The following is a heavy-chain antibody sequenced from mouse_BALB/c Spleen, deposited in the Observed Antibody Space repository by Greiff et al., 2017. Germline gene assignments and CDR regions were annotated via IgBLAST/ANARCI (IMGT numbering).Heavy chain of an antibody. V-gene: IGHV5-4*02. CDR2: ISDGGSYT. CDR1: GFTFSDYY. CDR3: ARDRHYGYDDYYAMGY. Sequence: EVQLVESGGGLVKPGGSLKLSCAASGFTFSDYYMYWVRQTPEKRLEWVATISDGGSYTYYPDSVKGRFTISRDNAKNNLYLQMSSLKSEDTAMYYCARDRHYGYDDYYAMGYWGQGTSVTVSS. J-gene: IGHJ4*01. D-gene: IGHD2-2*01.